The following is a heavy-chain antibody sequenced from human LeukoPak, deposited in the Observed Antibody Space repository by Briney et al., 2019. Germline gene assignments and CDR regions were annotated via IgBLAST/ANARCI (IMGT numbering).Heavy chain of an antibody. CDR2: IYYSGST. CDR3: ARDSASGSQTWFDP. Sequence: PSETLSLTCTVSGGSISSYYWSWIRQPPGKGLEWIGYIYYSGSTNHNPSLKSRVTISVDTSKNQFSLKLSSVTAADTAVYYCARDSASGSQTWFDPWGQGTLVTVSS. D-gene: IGHD1-26*01. CDR1: GGSISSYY. J-gene: IGHJ5*02. V-gene: IGHV4-59*01.